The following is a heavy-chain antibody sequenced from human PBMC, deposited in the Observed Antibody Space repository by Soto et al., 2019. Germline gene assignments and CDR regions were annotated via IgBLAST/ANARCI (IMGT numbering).Heavy chain of an antibody. CDR3: AKKNPHGDSNKAWLDP. J-gene: IGHJ5*02. D-gene: IGHD2-8*01. V-gene: IGHV1-69*01. CDR2: IIPILRST. CDR1: GGTFVSSA. Sequence: QVPLLQSGAELREPGSSVRISCTPSGGTFVSSAFAWVRQAPGGKLEWMGGIIPILRSTKYAEKFLGRLTIRADDSSRTAYLELSSLTFDDTAVYFCAKKNPHGDSNKAWLDPWGQGTLVTVST.